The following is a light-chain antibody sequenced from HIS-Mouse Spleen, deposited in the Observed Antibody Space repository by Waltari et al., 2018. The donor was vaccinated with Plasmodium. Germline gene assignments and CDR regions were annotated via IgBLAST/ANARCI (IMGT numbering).Light chain of an antibody. CDR3: QQYNIWPPYT. Sequence: EIVMTQSPATLSVSPGERATLSCRASQSVSSNLAWYQQKPGQAPRLLIYGASTRATGIPASFSCSGSGTEFTLTISSMQSEDFAVYYCQQYNIWPPYTFGQWTKLEIK. CDR1: QSVSSN. J-gene: IGKJ2*01. CDR2: GAS. V-gene: IGKV3-15*01.